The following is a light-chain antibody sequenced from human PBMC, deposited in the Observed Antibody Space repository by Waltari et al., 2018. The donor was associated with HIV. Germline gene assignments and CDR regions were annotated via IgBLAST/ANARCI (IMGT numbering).Light chain of an antibody. CDR1: SSDVGGYNY. Sequence: QSALTQPPSESGSPGQSVTISCTGTSSDVGGYNYVPWYQQHPGNAPNLIIYEVTERPSGVPDRFSGSKSGNTASLTVSGLQAEDEADYYCISYAGSNNFVFGGGTKLTVV. CDR2: EVT. CDR3: ISYAGSNNFV. J-gene: IGLJ2*01. V-gene: IGLV2-8*01.